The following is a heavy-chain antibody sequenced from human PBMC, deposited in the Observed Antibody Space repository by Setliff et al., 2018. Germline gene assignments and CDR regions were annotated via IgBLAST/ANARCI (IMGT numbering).Heavy chain of an antibody. Sequence: PSETLSLTCTVTGGSFDSGTHYWSWIRQPAGKVPEWIGLIQGTGNTNYNPSLQSRATISLATSKNQFSLKLRSVTAADTAVYYCARYGIIATIDRWGQGTLVTVSS. V-gene: IGHV4-61*10. CDR2: IQGTGNT. CDR1: GGSFDSGTHY. CDR3: ARYGIIATIDR. D-gene: IGHD1-7*01. J-gene: IGHJ5*02.